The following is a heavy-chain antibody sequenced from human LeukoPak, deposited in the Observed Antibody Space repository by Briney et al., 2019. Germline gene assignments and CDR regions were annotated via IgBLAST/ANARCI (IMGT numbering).Heavy chain of an antibody. CDR3: ARRKGDRDRFPYYYYMDV. J-gene: IGHJ6*03. CDR2: ISHFGST. CDR1: GGSFSGYS. Sequence: SETLSLTCAIYGGSFSGYSWTWIRQPPGKGLEWIGEISHFGSTKYIPSLESRVSLSLDTSENQFSLELSSVTAADTAIYYCARRKGDRDRFPYYYYMDVWGKGTTVTISS. V-gene: IGHV4-34*01. D-gene: IGHD2-21*02.